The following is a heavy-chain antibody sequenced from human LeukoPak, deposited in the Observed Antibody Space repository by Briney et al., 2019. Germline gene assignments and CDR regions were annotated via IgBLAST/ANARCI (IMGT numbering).Heavy chain of an antibody. Sequence: GGSLRLSCAASGFTFSSYWMSWVRQAPGKGLEWVAIIKQDGSEKYYVDSVKGRFTISRDNAKNSLYLQMNSLRAEDTAVYYCARDRVVVVAAPTHFDYWGQGTLVTVSS. J-gene: IGHJ4*02. CDR1: GFTFSSYW. CDR3: ARDRVVVVAAPTHFDY. V-gene: IGHV3-7*01. CDR2: IKQDGSEK. D-gene: IGHD2-15*01.